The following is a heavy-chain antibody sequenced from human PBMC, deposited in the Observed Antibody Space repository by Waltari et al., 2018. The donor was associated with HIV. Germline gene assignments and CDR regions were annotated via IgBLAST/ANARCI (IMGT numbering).Heavy chain of an antibody. V-gene: IGHV3-7*03. CDR2: IKQDGSEK. Sequence: AASGFTFSSYWMSWVRQAPGKGLEWVANIKQDGSEKYYVDSVKGRFTISRDNAKNSLYLQMNSLRAEDTAVYYCARERGGGSCPSDYWGQGTLVTVSS. D-gene: IGHD2-15*01. CDR3: ARERGGGSCPSDY. CDR1: GFTFSSYW. J-gene: IGHJ4*02.